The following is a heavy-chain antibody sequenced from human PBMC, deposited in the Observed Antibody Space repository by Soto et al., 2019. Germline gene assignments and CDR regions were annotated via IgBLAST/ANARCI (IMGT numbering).Heavy chain of an antibody. V-gene: IGHV1-3*01. J-gene: IGHJ6*02. D-gene: IGHD6-6*01. CDR2: INAGNGNT. CDR1: GYTFTSYA. Sequence: GASVKVSCKASGYTFTSYAMHWVRQAPGQRLEWMGWINAGNGNTKYSQKFQGRVTITRDTSASTAYMELSSLRSEDTAVYYCARVGRRYSSSFQNYYGMDVWGQGTTVTV. CDR3: ARVGRRYSSSFQNYYGMDV.